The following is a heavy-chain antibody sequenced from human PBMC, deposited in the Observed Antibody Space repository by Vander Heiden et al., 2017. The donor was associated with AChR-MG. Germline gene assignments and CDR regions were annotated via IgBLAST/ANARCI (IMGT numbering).Heavy chain of an antibody. J-gene: IGHJ4*02. CDR1: GLTCRNAG. CDR2: VRTKADGGTR. V-gene: IGHV3-15*01. D-gene: IGHD3-16*01. CDR3: AVESYYEIRD. Sequence: EVQLVESGGDLVEPGGSLRLPCAVSGLTCRNAGVRWVREARRKGLEWIGRVRTKADGGTREYAAPVKGRFTVSRDDSENMLYLQMNSLKTEDTGVYYCAVESYYEIRDWGQGTLVTVSS.